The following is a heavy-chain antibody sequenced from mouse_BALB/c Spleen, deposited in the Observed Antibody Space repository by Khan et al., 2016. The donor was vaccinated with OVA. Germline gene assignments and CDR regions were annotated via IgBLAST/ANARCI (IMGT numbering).Heavy chain of an antibody. CDR3: ARDNYGRLYAMDY. CDR1: GFSLTSYG. V-gene: IGHV2-9*02. J-gene: IGHJ4*01. D-gene: IGHD1-1*01. Sequence: QVQLKQSGPGLVAPSQSLSITCTVSGFSLTSYGVHWVRQPPGKGLEWLGVIWAGGSTNYNSALMSRLSISKDNSKSQVFLKMNSLQTDDTAMYYCARDNYGRLYAMDYWGQGTSVTVSS. CDR2: IWAGGST.